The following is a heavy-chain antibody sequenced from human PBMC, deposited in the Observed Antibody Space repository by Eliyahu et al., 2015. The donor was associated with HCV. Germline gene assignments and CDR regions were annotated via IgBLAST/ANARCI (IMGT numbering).Heavy chain of an antibody. CDR2: ISYGSDXL. J-gene: IGHJ5*02. CDR3: TRDVWLHSWS. CDR1: GFDFSTSP. D-gene: IGHD6-19*01. Sequence: EVQLVESGGDLVQPGGSLXLSCVVXGFDFSTSPMNWVRPAPGKGLEWVSYISYGSDXLRYADSVRGRFTVSRDNAKNSLHLQMTSLRVEDTAVYYCTRDVWLHSWSWGQGTLVSVSS. V-gene: IGHV3-48*01.